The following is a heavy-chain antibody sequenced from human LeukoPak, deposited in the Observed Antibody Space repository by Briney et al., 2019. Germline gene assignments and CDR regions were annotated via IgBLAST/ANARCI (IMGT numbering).Heavy chain of an antibody. CDR1: GFTFDDYG. V-gene: IGHV3-20*04. D-gene: IGHD4-17*01. Sequence: GGSLRLSCAASGFTFDDYGMSWVRQAPGKGLEWVSGINWNGGSTGYADSVKGRFTISRDNAKNSLYLQMNSLRAEDTAVYYCARDGLRDYGDYEFDYWGQGTLVTVSS. CDR3: ARDGLRDYGDYEFDY. CDR2: INWNGGST. J-gene: IGHJ4*02.